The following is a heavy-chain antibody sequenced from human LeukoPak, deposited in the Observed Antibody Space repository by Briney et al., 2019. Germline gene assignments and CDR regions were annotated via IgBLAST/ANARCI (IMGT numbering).Heavy chain of an antibody. J-gene: IGHJ3*02. D-gene: IGHD3-10*01. Sequence: SETLSLTCAVYGGSFSGYYWSWIRQPPGKGLEWIGEINHSGSTNYNPSLKSRVTISVDTSKNQFSLKLSSVTAADTAMYYCARPRSHGDDAFDIWGQGTMVTVSS. CDR1: GGSFSGYY. CDR2: INHSGST. CDR3: ARPRSHGDDAFDI. V-gene: IGHV4-34*01.